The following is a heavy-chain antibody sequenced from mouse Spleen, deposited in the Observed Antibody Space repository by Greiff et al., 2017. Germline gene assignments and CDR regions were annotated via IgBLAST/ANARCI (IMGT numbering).Heavy chain of an antibody. V-gene: IGHV1-69*01. CDR2: IDPSDSYT. CDR1: GYTFTSYW. J-gene: IGHJ3*01. Sequence: VQLQQPGAELVMPGASVKLSCKASGYTFTSYWMHWVKQRPGQGLEWIGEIDPSDSYTNYNQKFKGKATLTVDKSSSTAYMQLSSLTSEDSAVYYCARNERAWFAYWGQGTLVTVSA. CDR3: ARNERAWFAY.